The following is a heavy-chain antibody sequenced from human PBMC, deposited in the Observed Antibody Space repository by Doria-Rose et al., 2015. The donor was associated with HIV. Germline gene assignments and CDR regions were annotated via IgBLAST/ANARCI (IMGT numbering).Heavy chain of an antibody. V-gene: IGHV2-26*01. J-gene: IGHJ4*02. D-gene: IGHD6-13*01. CDR1: GVSLSSPGMG. CDR2: IFSDDER. CDR3: ARIKSSRWYHKYYFDF. Sequence: QITLKESGPVLVKPTETLTLTCTVSGVSLSSPGMGVSWIRQPPGKALEWPAYIFSDDERSYKTTLKSRLTISRGTSKSQVVLTMTDMDPVDTATYYCARIKSSRWYHKYYFDFWGQGTLVIVSA.